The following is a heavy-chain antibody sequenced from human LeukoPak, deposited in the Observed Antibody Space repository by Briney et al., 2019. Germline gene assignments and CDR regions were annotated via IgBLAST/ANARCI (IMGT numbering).Heavy chain of an antibody. J-gene: IGHJ3*02. CDR2: ISWNSGSI. V-gene: IGHV3-9*01. CDR3: AKDGSLRYFANDAFDI. CDR1: GFTFSSYS. D-gene: IGHD3-9*01. Sequence: PGGSLRLSCAASGFTFSSYSMNWVRQAPGKGLEWVSGISWNSGSIGYADSVKGRFTISRDNAKNSLYLQMNSLRAEDTALYYCAKDGSLRYFANDAFDIWGQGTMVTVSS.